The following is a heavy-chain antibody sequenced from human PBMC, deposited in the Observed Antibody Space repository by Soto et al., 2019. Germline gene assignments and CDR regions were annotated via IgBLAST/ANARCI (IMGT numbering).Heavy chain of an antibody. D-gene: IGHD6-19*01. V-gene: IGHV3-49*03. CDR2: IRSKAYGGTT. CDR3: TRDPDSGWDYCDY. CDR1: GFTFGDYA. Sequence: PVVSLRLSCTASGFTFGDYAMSWFRQAPGKGLEWVGFIRSKAYGGTTEYAASVKGRFTISRDDSKSIAYLQMNSLKTEDTAVYYCTRDPDSGWDYCDYWGQGNRGTVAS. J-gene: IGHJ4*02.